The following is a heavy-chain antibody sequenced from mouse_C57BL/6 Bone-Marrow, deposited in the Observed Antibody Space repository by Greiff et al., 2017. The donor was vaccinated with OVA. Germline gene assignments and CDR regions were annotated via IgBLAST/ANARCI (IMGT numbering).Heavy chain of an antibody. V-gene: IGHV5-15*01. J-gene: IGHJ4*01. D-gene: IGHD4-1*01. CDR2: ISNLAYSI. CDR3: ARHAAGTSYAMDY. CDR1: GFTFSDYG. Sequence: EMKLVESGGGLVQPGGSLKLSCAASGFTFSDYGMAWVRQAPRKGPEWVAFISNLAYSIYYADTVTGRFTISRENAKNTLYLEMSSLRSEDTAMYYCARHAAGTSYAMDYWGQGTSVTVSS.